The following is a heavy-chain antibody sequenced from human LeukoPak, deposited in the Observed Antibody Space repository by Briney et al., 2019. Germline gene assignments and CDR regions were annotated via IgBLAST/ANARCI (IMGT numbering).Heavy chain of an antibody. CDR2: IIPIFGTA. CDR3: ASTYDSSGYYLDQYYFDY. V-gene: IGHV1-69*13. D-gene: IGHD3-22*01. Sequence: GASVKVSCKASGGTFSSYAISWVRQAPGQGLEWMGGIIPIFGTANYAQKFQGRVTITADESTSTAYMELSSLRSEDTAVYYCASTYDSSGYYLDQYYFDYWGQGTLVTVSS. CDR1: GGTFSSYA. J-gene: IGHJ4*02.